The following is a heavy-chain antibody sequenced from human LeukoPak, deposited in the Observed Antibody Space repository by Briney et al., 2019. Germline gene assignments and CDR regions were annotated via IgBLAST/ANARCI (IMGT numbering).Heavy chain of an antibody. CDR2: INHSGST. Sequence: SETLSLTCAVYGGSFSGYYWSWIRQPPGKGLEWIGEINHSGSTNYNPSLKSRVTISVDTSKNQFSLKLSSVTAADTAVYYCARVRTTVTTLYYFDYWGQGTLVTVSS. CDR3: ARVRTTVTTLYYFDY. V-gene: IGHV4-34*01. D-gene: IGHD4-17*01. J-gene: IGHJ4*02. CDR1: GGSFSGYY.